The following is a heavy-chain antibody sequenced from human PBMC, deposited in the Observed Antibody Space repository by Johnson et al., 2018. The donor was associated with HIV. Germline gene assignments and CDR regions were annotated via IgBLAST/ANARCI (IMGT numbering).Heavy chain of an antibody. CDR1: GFKFYEYD. CDR3: STGDILVVVSARLLPLRDAFDI. J-gene: IGHJ3*02. Sequence: EVQLVESGGGVVRPGESLRISCVASGFKFYEYDVSWVRQVPGKGLEWVSGINWNGGSTGYADSVKGRFTISRDTAKNSLYLQMNSLKTDDTAGYYCSTGDILVVVSARLLPLRDAFDIWGQGTLVTVSS. V-gene: IGHV3-20*04. D-gene: IGHD2-15*01. CDR2: INWNGGST.